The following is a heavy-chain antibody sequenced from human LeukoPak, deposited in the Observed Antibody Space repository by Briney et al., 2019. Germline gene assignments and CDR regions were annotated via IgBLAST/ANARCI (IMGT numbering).Heavy chain of an antibody. D-gene: IGHD5-24*01. CDR1: GYSFTSYW. Sequence: GESLKISCKGSGYSFTSYWIGWVRQMPGKGLEWMGIIYPRDSHTRYSPSLQGQVTRSGDKSLSTAHLQWSSLKASDTARYYCARHLVEMATIVGHFDYWGQGTLVTVSS. J-gene: IGHJ4*02. V-gene: IGHV5-51*01. CDR2: IYPRDSHT. CDR3: ARHLVEMATIVGHFDY.